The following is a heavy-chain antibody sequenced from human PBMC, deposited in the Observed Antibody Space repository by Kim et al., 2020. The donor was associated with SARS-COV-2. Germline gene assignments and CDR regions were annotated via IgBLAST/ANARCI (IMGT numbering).Heavy chain of an antibody. CDR3: ARDYCSSTSCYDIYYYGMDV. Sequence: GGSLRLSCAASGFTFSSYSMNWVRQAPGKGLEWVSSISSSSSYIYYADSVKGRFTISRDNAKNSLYLQMNSLRAEDTAVYYCARDYCSSTSCYDIYYYGMDVWGQGTTVTVSS. CDR1: GFTFSSYS. V-gene: IGHV3-21*01. J-gene: IGHJ6*02. D-gene: IGHD2-2*01. CDR2: ISSSSSYI.